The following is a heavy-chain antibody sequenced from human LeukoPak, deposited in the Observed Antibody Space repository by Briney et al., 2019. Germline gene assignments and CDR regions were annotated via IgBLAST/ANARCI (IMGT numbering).Heavy chain of an antibody. V-gene: IGHV4-38-2*01. CDR2: IYHSGST. CDR3: AISGYSYEDPNFDY. CDR1: GYFISSGYY. Sequence: KASETLSLTCAVSGYFISSGYYWGWIRQPPGKGLEGIGSIYHSGSTYYNPSLKGRVTISVDTSKNQFSLKLSSVTAADTAVYYCAISGYSYEDPNFDYWGQGTLVTVSS. D-gene: IGHD5-18*01. J-gene: IGHJ4*02.